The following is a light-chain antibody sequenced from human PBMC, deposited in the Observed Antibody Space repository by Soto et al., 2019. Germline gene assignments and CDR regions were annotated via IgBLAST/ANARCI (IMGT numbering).Light chain of an antibody. J-gene: IGKJ1*01. CDR3: QQTYTTPRT. CDR2: SAS. V-gene: IGKV1-39*01. CDR1: QSISSW. Sequence: DIQMTQSPSTLSASVGDRVTITCRASQSISSWLAWHQQKPGKAPKLLIFSASNLQGGVPSRFSGTGSGTDFTFTISSLLPEDFATYYCQQTYTTPRTFGQGTKVDI.